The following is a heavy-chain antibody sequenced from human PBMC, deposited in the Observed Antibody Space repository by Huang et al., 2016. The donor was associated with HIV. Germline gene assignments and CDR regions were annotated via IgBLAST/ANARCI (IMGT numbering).Heavy chain of an antibody. CDR1: GGSFRNFA. Sequence: QVQLVQSGAEVKKPGSSVKVSCKASGGSFRNFAIGWVRQAPGQGLEWMGVHIPTRGTANYAQKCQGRVTIIADESTSTAYMELSSLRSEDTAVYYCATVDYYDTSGPQRGYFDNWGQGTLVTVSS. D-gene: IGHD3-22*01. J-gene: IGHJ4*02. V-gene: IGHV1-69*01. CDR2: HIPTRGTA. CDR3: ATVDYYDTSGPQRGYFDN.